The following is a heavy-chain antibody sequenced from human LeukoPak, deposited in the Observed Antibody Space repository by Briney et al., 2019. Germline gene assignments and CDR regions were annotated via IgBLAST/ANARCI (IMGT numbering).Heavy chain of an antibody. CDR1: GFTFSGYW. CDR2: IKQDGSEK. D-gene: IGHD2-15*01. Sequence: PGGSLTLSGPASGFTFSGYWMCWVRQAPGKGLEWVANIKQDGSEKYYVDSVKGRFTISRDNAKNSLYLQINSLRAEDTAAYYCARDGRLTAFDYWGQGTLVTVSS. CDR3: ARDGRLTAFDY. V-gene: IGHV3-7*05. J-gene: IGHJ4*02.